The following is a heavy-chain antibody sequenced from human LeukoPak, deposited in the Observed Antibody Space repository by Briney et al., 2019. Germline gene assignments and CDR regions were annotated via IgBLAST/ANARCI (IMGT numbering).Heavy chain of an antibody. Sequence: GGSLRLSCAASGFTFSSYGMHWVRQAPGKGLEWVAFIRYDGSNKYYADSVKGRSTISRDNSKNTLYLQMNSLRAEDTAVYYCAKDFGDYDFWSGYYTNDYWGQGTLVTVSS. D-gene: IGHD3-3*01. CDR1: GFTFSSYG. J-gene: IGHJ4*02. CDR2: IRYDGSNK. V-gene: IGHV3-30*02. CDR3: AKDFGDYDFWSGYYTNDY.